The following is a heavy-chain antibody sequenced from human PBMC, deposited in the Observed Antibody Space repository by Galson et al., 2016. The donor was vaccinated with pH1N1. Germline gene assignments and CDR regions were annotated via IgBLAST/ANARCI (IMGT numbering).Heavy chain of an antibody. D-gene: IGHD6-19*01. J-gene: IGHJ3*02. CDR2: IHHTGNT. V-gene: IGHV4-38-2*01. Sequence: SETLSLTCGVSGYSITRGYYWGWIRQPPGKGLEWIGTIHHTGNTDYNPSLKNRLTISLDTSKNQFSLKLISVTAADTAMYYCVRRYSSGWSGGDDAFDIWGQGTMVTVSS. CDR1: GYSITRGYY. CDR3: VRRYSSGWSGGDDAFDI.